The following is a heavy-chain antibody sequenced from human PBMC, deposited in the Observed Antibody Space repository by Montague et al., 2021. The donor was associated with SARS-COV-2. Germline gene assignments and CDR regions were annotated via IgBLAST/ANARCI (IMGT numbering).Heavy chain of an antibody. Sequence: PALVKPTQTLTLTCTFSGFSLSTSGMCVSWIRQPPGKALEWLARIDWDDDKYYSTSLKIRLTISKDTSKNQVVLTMTNMDPVDTATYYCARMVAVATSFDNGGQGTRVTVSS. J-gene: IGHJ4*02. CDR1: GFSLSTSGMC. CDR3: ARMVAVATSFDN. V-gene: IGHV2-70*11. D-gene: IGHD5-12*01. CDR2: IDWDDDK.